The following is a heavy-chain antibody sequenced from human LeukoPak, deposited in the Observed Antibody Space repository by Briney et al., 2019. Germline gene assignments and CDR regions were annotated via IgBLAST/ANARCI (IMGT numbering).Heavy chain of an antibody. J-gene: IGHJ4*02. D-gene: IGHD6-13*01. CDR3: AREGIAAAGPFFDY. CDR1: GGSISSGSYY. CDR2: IYYSGST. Sequence: SETLSLTCTVSGGSISSGSYYWSWIRQPPGKGLEWIGYIYYSGSTYYNPSLKSRVTISVDTSKNQFSLKLSSVTAADTAVYYCAREGIAAAGPFFDYWGQGTLVTVSS. V-gene: IGHV4-30-4*08.